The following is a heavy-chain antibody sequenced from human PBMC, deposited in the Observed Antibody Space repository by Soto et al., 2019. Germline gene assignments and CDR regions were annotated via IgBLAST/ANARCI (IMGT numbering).Heavy chain of an antibody. CDR1: GFTVENTY. D-gene: IGHD1-26*01. J-gene: IGHJ3*02. V-gene: IGHV3-66*01. CDR3: ARGGSGRQIDAFDI. CDR2: IYSGGST. Sequence: EVRLVESGGGFVQPGGSLRLSCAASGFTVENTYMTWVRQAPGKGLEWVSLIYSGGSTYYADSVKGRFTISRDTSKNMLSLQMHSLRAEDTAIYYCARGGSGRQIDAFDIWGLGTRVTVSS.